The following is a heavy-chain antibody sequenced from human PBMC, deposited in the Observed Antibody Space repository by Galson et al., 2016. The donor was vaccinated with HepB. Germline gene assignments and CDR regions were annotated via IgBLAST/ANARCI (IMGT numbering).Heavy chain of an antibody. CDR2: VNEDGSGT. J-gene: IGHJ3*02. Sequence: SLRLSCAASGFRFSAYWMAWVRPAPGKGLGYVANVNEDGSGTQYMDSAKGRFTISRDNAKNSVGLQMNSLRAEDTALYYCWSGYNSGIWGQGTRVTVSS. CDR1: GFRFSAYW. D-gene: IGHD6-19*01. CDR3: WSGYNSGI. V-gene: IGHV3-7*01.